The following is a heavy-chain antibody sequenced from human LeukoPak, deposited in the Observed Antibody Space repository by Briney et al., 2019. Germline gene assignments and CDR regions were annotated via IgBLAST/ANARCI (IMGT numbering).Heavy chain of an antibody. Sequence: PGRSLRLSCAASGFTFSSYGMHWVRQAPGKGLEWVAVIWYDGSNKYYADSVKGRFTISRDNSKNTLYLQMNSLRAEDTAVYYCARDRGTYYYGSGSEMSYYFDYWGQGTLVTVSS. D-gene: IGHD3-10*01. V-gene: IGHV3-33*01. CDR2: IWYDGSNK. CDR1: GFTFSSYG. CDR3: ARDRGTYYYGSGSEMSYYFDY. J-gene: IGHJ4*02.